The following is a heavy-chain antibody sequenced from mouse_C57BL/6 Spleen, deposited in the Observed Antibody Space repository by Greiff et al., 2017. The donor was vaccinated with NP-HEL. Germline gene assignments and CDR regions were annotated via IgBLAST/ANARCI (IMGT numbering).Heavy chain of an antibody. V-gene: IGHV1-50*01. D-gene: IGHD2-4*01. J-gene: IGHJ4*01. Sequence: QVQLQQPGAELVKPGASVKLSCKASGYTFTSYWMQWVKQRPGQGLEWIGEIDPSDSYTNYNQKFKGKATLTVDTSSSTAYMQLSSLTSEDSAVYYCARKRYDYYYAMDYWGQGTSVTVSS. CDR2: IDPSDSYT. CDR3: ARKRYDYYYAMDY. CDR1: GYTFTSYW.